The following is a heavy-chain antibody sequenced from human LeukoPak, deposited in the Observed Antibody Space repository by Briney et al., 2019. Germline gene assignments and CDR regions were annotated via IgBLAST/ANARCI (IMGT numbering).Heavy chain of an antibody. CDR2: IIPIFGTA. CDR1: GGTFSNYA. D-gene: IGHD3-22*01. J-gene: IGHJ6*03. CDR3: ARGPDYYDSSGYDYYYMDV. V-gene: IGHV1-69*01. Sequence: SSVKVSCKASGGTFSNYAISWVRQAPGQGLEWMGGIIPIFGTANYAQKFQGRVTITADGSTSTAYMELSSLRSEDTAVYYCARGPDYYDSSGYDYYYMDVWGKGTTVTVSS.